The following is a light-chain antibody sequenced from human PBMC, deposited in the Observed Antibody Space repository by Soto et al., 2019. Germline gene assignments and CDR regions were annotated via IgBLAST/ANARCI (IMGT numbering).Light chain of an antibody. Sequence: CRASQSVASNLAWYQQKPGQAPRLLIYGASSRATGIPDRFSGSGSGTDFTLSISRLEPEDFAVYYCQQYSSLWTFGQGTKVDIK. CDR1: QSVASN. J-gene: IGKJ1*01. CDR2: GAS. V-gene: IGKV3-20*01. CDR3: QQYSSLWT.